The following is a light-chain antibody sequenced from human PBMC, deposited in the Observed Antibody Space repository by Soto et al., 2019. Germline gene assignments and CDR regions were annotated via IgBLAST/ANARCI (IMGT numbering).Light chain of an antibody. Sequence: QLVLTQPPSASGTPGQRVTISCSGSSSNIGSNTVNWYQQLPGTAPKLLIYSNNQRPSGVPDRFSGSKSGTSVSLAISGLQSEDEADYYCAAWDDSLNALVFGGGTKLTVL. CDR1: SSNIGSNT. J-gene: IGLJ2*01. CDR3: AAWDDSLNALV. V-gene: IGLV1-44*01. CDR2: SNN.